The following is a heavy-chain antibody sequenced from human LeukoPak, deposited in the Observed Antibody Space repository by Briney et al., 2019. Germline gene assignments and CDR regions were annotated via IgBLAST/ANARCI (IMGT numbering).Heavy chain of an antibody. V-gene: IGHV3-48*04. D-gene: IGHD2-15*01. Sequence: GGSLRLSCAASGFTFSSYSMNWVRQAPGKGLEWVSYISSSSSTIYYADSVKGRFTISRDNAKNSLYLQMNSLRAEDTAVYYCARDRGLEGIFRHNAFDIWGQGTMVTVSS. CDR1: GFTFSSYS. CDR2: ISSSSSTI. CDR3: ARDRGLEGIFRHNAFDI. J-gene: IGHJ3*02.